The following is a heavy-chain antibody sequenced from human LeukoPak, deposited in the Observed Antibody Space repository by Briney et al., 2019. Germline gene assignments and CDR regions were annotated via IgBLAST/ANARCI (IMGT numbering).Heavy chain of an antibody. Sequence: ASVKISCKASGYRFTSYYMHWVRQAPGQGLEWMGIINPSGGSPGYAQKFQGRVTMTSDTSTSTVYMELSSLRSEDTAVYYCARAGDYFDYWGQGTLVTVSS. CDR1: GYRFTSYY. CDR3: ARAGDYFDY. V-gene: IGHV1-46*01. CDR2: INPSGGSP. J-gene: IGHJ4*02.